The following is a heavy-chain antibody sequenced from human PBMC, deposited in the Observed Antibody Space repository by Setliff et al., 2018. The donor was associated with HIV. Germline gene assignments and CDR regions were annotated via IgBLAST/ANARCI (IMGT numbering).Heavy chain of an antibody. Sequence: SETLSLTCTVSGASISSHNYYWGWIRQSPGKGLEWIASIRSSGDTYYNPSLQSRVIISVDTSNNQISLKLTSVTAADTAVYYCTIPASSLAPNWGRGTQVTVST. CDR2: IRSSGDT. V-gene: IGHV4-39*01. J-gene: IGHJ4*02. CDR3: TIPASSLAPN. CDR1: GASISSHNYY.